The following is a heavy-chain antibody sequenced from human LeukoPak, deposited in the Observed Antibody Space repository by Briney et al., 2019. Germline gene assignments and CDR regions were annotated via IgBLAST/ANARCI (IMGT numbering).Heavy chain of an antibody. CDR3: ARHVAVVVTAFDASDI. J-gene: IGHJ3*02. CDR2: IYYSGST. CDR1: GGSISSYY. Sequence: SETLSLTCTVSGGSISSYYWSWIRQPPGKGLEWIGYIYYSGSTNYNPSLKSRVTISVDTSKNQFSLKLSSVTTADTAVYYCARHVAVVVTAFDASDIWGQGTMVTVSS. D-gene: IGHD2-21*02. V-gene: IGHV4-59*08.